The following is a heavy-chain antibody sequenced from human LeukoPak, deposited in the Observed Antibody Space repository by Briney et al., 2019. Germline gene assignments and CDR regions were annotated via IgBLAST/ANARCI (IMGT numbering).Heavy chain of an antibody. V-gene: IGHV4-59*08. J-gene: IGHJ5*02. CDR1: GGSISSYY. Sequence: SETLSLTCTVSGGSISSYYWSWIRQPPGKGLEWIGYIYYSGSTNYNPSLKSRVTISVDTSKNQFSLELSSVTAADTAVYYCASGHYYGSGSYFGWFDPWGQGTLVTVSS. CDR2: IYYSGST. D-gene: IGHD3-10*01. CDR3: ASGHYYGSGSYFGWFDP.